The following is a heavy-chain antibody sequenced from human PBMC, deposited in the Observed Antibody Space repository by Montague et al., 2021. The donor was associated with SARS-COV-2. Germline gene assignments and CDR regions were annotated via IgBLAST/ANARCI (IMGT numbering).Heavy chain of an antibody. CDR2: IFYKGNT. J-gene: IGHJ4*02. D-gene: IGHD3-22*01. Sequence: SETLSLTCTVSGGSLNKHYWSWIRKAPGKELEWLGNIFYKGNTXXXVXXWGRVSMSLDTPQNLFSLRLTPLTAADTAVYYCARSISSSGARDNWGQGNLVTVS. CDR3: ARSISSSGARDN. CDR1: GGSLNKHY. V-gene: IGHV4-59*11.